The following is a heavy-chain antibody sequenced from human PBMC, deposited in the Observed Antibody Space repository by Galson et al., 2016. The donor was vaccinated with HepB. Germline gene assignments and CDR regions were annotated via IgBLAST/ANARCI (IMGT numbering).Heavy chain of an antibody. J-gene: IGHJ4*02. CDR2: ISYEGVTK. D-gene: IGHD6-13*01. CDR1: GFTFSSYG. V-gene: IGHV3-30*03. Sequence: SLRLSCAVSGFTFSSYGMHWVRQAPGKGLEWVAVISYEGVTKYYGDSVRGRLTISRDNSKNTLYLQMNNLRPDDTAVYYCARGGAPVAGVWGQGTLVTVSS. CDR3: ARGGAPVAGV.